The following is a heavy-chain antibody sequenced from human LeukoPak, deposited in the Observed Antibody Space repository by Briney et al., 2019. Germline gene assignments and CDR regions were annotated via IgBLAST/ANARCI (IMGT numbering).Heavy chain of an antibody. D-gene: IGHD3-16*02. J-gene: IGHJ3*02. CDR1: GFTFSSYV. Sequence: GGSLRLSCAASGFTFSSYVTSWVRQAPGKGLEWVSAISGSGGSTYYADSVKGRFTISRDNSKNTLYLQMNSLRAEDTAVYYCAGEAYDYVWGSYRPGAFDIWGQGTMVTVSS. CDR2: ISGSGGST. V-gene: IGHV3-23*01. CDR3: AGEAYDYVWGSYRPGAFDI.